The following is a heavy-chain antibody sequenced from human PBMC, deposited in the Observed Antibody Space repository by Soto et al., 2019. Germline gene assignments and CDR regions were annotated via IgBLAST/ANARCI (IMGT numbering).Heavy chain of an antibody. J-gene: IGHJ4*02. CDR1: GFTFSNAW. V-gene: IGHV3-15*01. CDR2: IKSKTDGGTT. Sequence: PGGSLRLSCAASGFTFSNAWMSWVRQAPGKGLEWVGRIKSKTDGGTTDYAAPVKGRFTISRDDSKNTLYLQMNSLKTEDTAVYYCTTDLWTRYISTLQDYWGQGTLVTVSS. D-gene: IGHD6-13*01. CDR3: TTDLWTRYISTLQDY.